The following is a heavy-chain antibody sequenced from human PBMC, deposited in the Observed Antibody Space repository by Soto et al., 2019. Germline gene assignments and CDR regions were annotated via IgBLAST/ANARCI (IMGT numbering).Heavy chain of an antibody. CDR1: GGSISRGDFS. CDR3: ARGKTNYFFDL. V-gene: IGHV4-30-2*01. D-gene: IGHD3-10*01. CDR2: IYRSGST. Sequence: SETLSLTCVVSGGSISRGDFSWTWIRQPPGKGLEWVGYIYRSGSTYYNPSLKSPVSISLDKSKNQFSLNLTSVTAADTAVYYCARGKTNYFFDLWGQGHLVTVS. J-gene: IGHJ4*02.